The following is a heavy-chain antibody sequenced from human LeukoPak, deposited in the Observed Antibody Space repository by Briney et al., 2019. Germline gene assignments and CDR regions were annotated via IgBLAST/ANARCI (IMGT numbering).Heavy chain of an antibody. Sequence: ASVKVSCKASGYTFTGYFIHWVRQAPGQVLEWMGWIHPNSGGTNYAQKFQGRVTMTRDTSTSTVYMELSSLRSEDTAVYYCARGFYYDSSDYYPYYFDYWGQGTLVTVSS. D-gene: IGHD3-22*01. CDR1: GYTFTGYF. V-gene: IGHV1-2*02. CDR3: ARGFYYDSSDYYPYYFDY. CDR2: IHPNSGGT. J-gene: IGHJ4*02.